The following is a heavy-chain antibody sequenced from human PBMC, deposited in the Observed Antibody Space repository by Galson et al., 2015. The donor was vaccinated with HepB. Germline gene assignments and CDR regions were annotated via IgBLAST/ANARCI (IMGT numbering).Heavy chain of an antibody. CDR3: ARESNWGQYFDY. J-gene: IGHJ4*02. D-gene: IGHD7-27*01. CDR1: GFTFSNYR. Sequence: SLRLSCAASGFTFSNYRMTWVRQAPGKGLEWLANIKQDGSEKSSADSVKGRFTISRDNTKNSLYLQMTSLRAEDTAVYFCARESNWGQYFDYWGQGTLVTVSS. V-gene: IGHV3-7*01. CDR2: IKQDGSEK.